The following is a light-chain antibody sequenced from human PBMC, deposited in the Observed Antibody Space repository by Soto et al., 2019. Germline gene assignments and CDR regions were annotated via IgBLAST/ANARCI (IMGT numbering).Light chain of an antibody. CDR3: QQYFDTPT. CDR2: WAS. Sequence: DIVMTQSPDSLAVSLGERATINCKSSQSVLYTPNNKNYLTWYQQRPGQPPKMLIYWASTREYGVPDRFSGSGSGTDFTLTISNLQAEDVAVYYYQQYFDTPTFGQGTRLEVK. J-gene: IGKJ5*01. CDR1: QSVLYTPNNKNY. V-gene: IGKV4-1*01.